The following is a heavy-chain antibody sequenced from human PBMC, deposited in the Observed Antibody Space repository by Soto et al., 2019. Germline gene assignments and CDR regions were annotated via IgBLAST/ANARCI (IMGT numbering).Heavy chain of an antibody. CDR2: IGPESGAT. CDR3: GRGRSGQIVVFY. V-gene: IGHV1-2*02. J-gene: IGHJ4*02. D-gene: IGHD1-26*01. Sequence: ASVKVSCKASGYTFTGHYIHWVRQAPEQGPEWMGEIGPESGATRYAQKFQGRVTMTGDMSITTVYMELNNLSPDDTAVYYCGRGRSGQIVVFYWGQGTPVTVSS. CDR1: GYTFTGHY.